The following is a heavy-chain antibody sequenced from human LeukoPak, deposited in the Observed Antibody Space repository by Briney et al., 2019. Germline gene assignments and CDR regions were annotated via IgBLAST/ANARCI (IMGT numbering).Heavy chain of an antibody. Sequence: GGSLRLSCAASGFTFSSYAMSWVRQAPGKGLEWVSAISGSGGTTYYADSVKGRFTISRDNSKNTLYLQMNSLRAEDTAVYYCAKDLRYYYDSSGYYFDYWGQGTLVTVSS. CDR3: AKDLRYYYDSSGYYFDY. V-gene: IGHV3-23*01. J-gene: IGHJ4*02. CDR1: GFTFSSYA. D-gene: IGHD3-22*01. CDR2: ISGSGGTT.